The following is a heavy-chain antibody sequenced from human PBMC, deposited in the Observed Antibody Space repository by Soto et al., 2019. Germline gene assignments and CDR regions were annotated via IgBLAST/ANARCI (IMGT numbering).Heavy chain of an antibody. Sequence: GCLRLSCAASGFTFSSYSMNWVRQAPGKGLEWVSYISSSSSTIYYADSVKGRFTISRDNAKNSLYLQMNSLRDEDTAVYYCARESRFLEWLSLNWFDPWGQGTLVTVSS. CDR1: GFTFSSYS. CDR2: ISSSSSTI. CDR3: ARESRFLEWLSLNWFDP. J-gene: IGHJ5*02. V-gene: IGHV3-48*02. D-gene: IGHD3-3*01.